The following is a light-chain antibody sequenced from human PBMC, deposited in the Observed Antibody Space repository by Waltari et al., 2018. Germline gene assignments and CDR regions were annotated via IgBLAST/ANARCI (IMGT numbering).Light chain of an antibody. J-gene: IGKJ1*01. CDR1: QSFVKRDGNTY. Sequence: RSSQSFVKRDGNTYLNLFQQRPGQTPRRLMYKVSNRDSGVPDRFSCSGSGTDFTLKISRVEAEDVGVYYCIQGTPPFGQGTKVEIK. CDR3: IQGTPP. V-gene: IGKV2-30*01. CDR2: KVS.